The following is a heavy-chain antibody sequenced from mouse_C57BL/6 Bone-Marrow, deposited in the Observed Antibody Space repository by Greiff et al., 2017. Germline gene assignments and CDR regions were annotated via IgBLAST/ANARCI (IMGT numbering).Heavy chain of an antibody. CDR1: GYTFTSYG. D-gene: IGHD2-5*01. Sequence: QVQLKESGAELARPGASVKLSCKASGYTFTSYGISWVKQRTGQGLEWIGEIYPRSGNTYYNEKFKGKATLTADKSSSTAYMELRSLTSEDSAVYFCARGEIGGDSNYVAMDYWGQGTSVTVSS. CDR2: IYPRSGNT. CDR3: ARGEIGGDSNYVAMDY. J-gene: IGHJ4*01. V-gene: IGHV1-81*01.